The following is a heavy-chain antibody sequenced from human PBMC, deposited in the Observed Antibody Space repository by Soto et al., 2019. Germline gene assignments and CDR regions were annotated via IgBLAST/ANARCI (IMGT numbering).Heavy chain of an antibody. Sequence: GASVKVSCKASGYNFTSYGIRWVRQAPGQGLEWMGWSSAYNGNTKYAQKRQVRVTMTTDTPTSTAYMALRSLISDDTAVYYCARDRGVLRFLEWDPPRPDIDVPGQGTTVPVSS. V-gene: IGHV1-18*04. D-gene: IGHD3-3*01. CDR1: GYNFTSYG. CDR2: SSAYNGNT. J-gene: IGHJ6*02. CDR3: ARDRGVLRFLEWDPPRPDIDV.